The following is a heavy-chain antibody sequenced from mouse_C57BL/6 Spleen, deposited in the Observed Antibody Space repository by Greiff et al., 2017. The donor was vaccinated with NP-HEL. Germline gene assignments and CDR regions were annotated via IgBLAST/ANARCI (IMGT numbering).Heavy chain of an antibody. CDR1: GFTFSSYA. Sequence: EVKLVESGEGLVKPGGSLKLSCAASGFTFSSYAMSWVRQTPEKRLEWVAYISSGGDYIYYADTVKGRFTISRDNARNTLYLQMSSLKSEDTAMYYCTREGNYYGSSPVFDYWGQGTTLTVSS. CDR3: TREGNYYGSSPVFDY. V-gene: IGHV5-9-1*02. CDR2: ISSGGDYI. D-gene: IGHD1-1*01. J-gene: IGHJ2*01.